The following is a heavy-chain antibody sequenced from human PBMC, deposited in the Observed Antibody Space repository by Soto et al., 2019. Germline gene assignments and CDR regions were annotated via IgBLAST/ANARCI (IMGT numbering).Heavy chain of an antibody. CDR2: IYYSGST. CDR3: XXXXXXXSGSSGYSFDY. CDR1: GGSISSGDYY. J-gene: IGHJ4*02. V-gene: IGHV4-30-4*01. Sequence: QVQLQESGPGLVKPSQTLSLTCTVSGGSISSGDYYWNWIRQPPGKGLEWIGYIYYSGSTYYNPSLKSRVTISVDTSRTQCSLKLSAVTAADXXXXXXXXXXXXXSGSSGYSFDYWGQGTLVTVSS. D-gene: IGHD3-22*01.